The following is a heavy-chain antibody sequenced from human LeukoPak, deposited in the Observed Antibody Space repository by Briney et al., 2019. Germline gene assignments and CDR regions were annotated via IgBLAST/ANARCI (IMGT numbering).Heavy chain of an antibody. CDR3: ASLGHDILTGPNNWFDP. J-gene: IGHJ5*02. D-gene: IGHD3-9*01. V-gene: IGHV4-38-2*02. Sequence: PSETLSLTCTVSGSSINSAYYWGWIRQPPGKGLEWIGTIYPSGSTSHNPSLKSRVTISVDTSKNQFSLKLSSVTAADTAVYYCASLGHDILTGPNNWFDPWGQGTLVTVPS. CDR1: GSSINSAYY. CDR2: IYPSGST.